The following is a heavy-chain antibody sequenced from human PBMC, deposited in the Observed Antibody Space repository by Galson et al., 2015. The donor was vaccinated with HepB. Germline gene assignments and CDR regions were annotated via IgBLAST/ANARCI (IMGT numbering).Heavy chain of an antibody. Sequence: SVKVSCKASGGTFSSYTISWVRQAPGQGLEWMGRIIPILGIANYAQKFQGRVTITADKSTSTAYMELSSLRSEDTAVYYCARELHIVVVPAAIRGSYYGMDVWGQGTTVTVSS. CDR3: ARELHIVVVPAAIRGSYYGMDV. CDR1: GGTFSSYT. J-gene: IGHJ6*02. V-gene: IGHV1-69*04. CDR2: IIPILGIA. D-gene: IGHD2-2*02.